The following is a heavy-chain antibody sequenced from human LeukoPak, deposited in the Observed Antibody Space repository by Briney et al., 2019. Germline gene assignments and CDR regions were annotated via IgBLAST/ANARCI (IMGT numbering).Heavy chain of an antibody. Sequence: SVKVSCKASGGTFSSYAISWVRQAPGQGLEWMGGIIPIFGTANYAQKFQGGVTITTDESTSTAYMELSSLRSEDTAVYYCAGLPYYYDSSGQYYFDYWGQGTLVTVSS. J-gene: IGHJ4*02. D-gene: IGHD3-22*01. CDR3: AGLPYYYDSSGQYYFDY. CDR2: IIPIFGTA. CDR1: GGTFSSYA. V-gene: IGHV1-69*05.